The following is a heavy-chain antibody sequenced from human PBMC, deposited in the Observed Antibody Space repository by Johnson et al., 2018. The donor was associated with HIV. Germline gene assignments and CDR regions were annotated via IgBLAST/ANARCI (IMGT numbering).Heavy chain of an antibody. D-gene: IGHD6-19*01. Sequence: QVQLVESGGGVVQPGGSLRLSCTASGFTFTNYGMHWVRQAPGKGLEWVAFIRFDGGDKYYADSVKGRFTISRDTSTNTGYLQMNSLRAEDTAVYYGARVGAGHISGPDMVFDVWGQGTMFTVSS. CDR3: ARVGAGHISGPDMVFDV. V-gene: IGHV3-30*02. CDR2: IRFDGGDK. CDR1: GFTFTNYG. J-gene: IGHJ3*01.